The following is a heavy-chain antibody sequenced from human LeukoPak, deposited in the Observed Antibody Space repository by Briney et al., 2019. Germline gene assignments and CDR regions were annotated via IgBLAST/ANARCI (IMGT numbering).Heavy chain of an antibody. D-gene: IGHD5-18*01. CDR2: ISSSSSYI. J-gene: IGHJ4*02. CDR3: ARDLGYSYGFDY. V-gene: IGHV3-21*01. Sequence: GGSLRLSCAASGFTFSSYSMNWVRQAPGKWLEWVSSISSSSSYIYYADSVKGRFTISRDNAKDTVYLQMYSLRAEDTAVYYCARDLGYSYGFDYWGQGTLVIVSS. CDR1: GFTFSSYS.